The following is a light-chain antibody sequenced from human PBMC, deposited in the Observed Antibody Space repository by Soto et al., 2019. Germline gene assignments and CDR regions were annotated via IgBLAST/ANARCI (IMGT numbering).Light chain of an antibody. CDR3: SSYAGNNHFV. V-gene: IGLV2-8*01. CDR2: EVT. J-gene: IGLJ1*01. CDR1: SSDVGGYNY. Sequence: QSALTQPPSASGSPGQSVTISCTGTSSDVGGYNYVSWYQRHPGKAPKLMICEVTKRPSGVPDRFSGSKSGNTASLTVSGLQAEDEADYYCSSYAGNNHFVFGTRTKVTVL.